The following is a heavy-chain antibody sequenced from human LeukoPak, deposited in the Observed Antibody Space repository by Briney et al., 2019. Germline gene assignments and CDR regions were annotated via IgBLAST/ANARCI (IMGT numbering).Heavy chain of an antibody. CDR2: ISSSSSYI. J-gene: IGHJ4*02. Sequence: GGSLRLSCAASGFTFSSYSMNWVRQAPGKGLEWVSSISSSSSYIYYADSVKGRFTISRDNAKNSLYLQMNSLRAEDTAVDYCARDRGVGATLGEPDYWGQGTLVTVSS. CDR1: GFTFSSYS. V-gene: IGHV3-21*01. CDR3: ARDRGVGATLGEPDY. D-gene: IGHD1-26*01.